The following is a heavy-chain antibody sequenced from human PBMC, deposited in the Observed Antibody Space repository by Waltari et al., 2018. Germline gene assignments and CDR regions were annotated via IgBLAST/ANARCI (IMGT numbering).Heavy chain of an antibody. D-gene: IGHD6-19*01. J-gene: IGHJ4*02. Sequence: QVQLVESGGGVVQPGRSLRLTCAASAFTFSSYAMHWVRQAPGKGLEWGSVRSWDRSNKDHADSVKGLFTISRDHAKNTLYLQMNSLRAEDTAVYYCARVTGFGSGWYGAFDYWGQGTLVTVSS. V-gene: IGHV3-30-3*01. CDR2: RSWDRSNK. CDR3: ARVTGFGSGWYGAFDY. CDR1: AFTFSSYA.